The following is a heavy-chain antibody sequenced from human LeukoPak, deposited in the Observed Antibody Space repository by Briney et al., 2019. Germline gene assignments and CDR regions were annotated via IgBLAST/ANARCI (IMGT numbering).Heavy chain of an antibody. CDR1: RYTFTNHY. J-gene: IGHJ4*02. V-gene: IGHV1-46*01. Sequence: ASVKVSCKASRYTFTNHYMHWVRQAPGQGLEWLGIIHPSGDITNYAQRFQGRVTMTRDTSTSTVYMELSSLRSEDTAVYYCAREFAMRYYYGSGSYLTSRPFDYWGQGTLVTVSS. CDR3: AREFAMRYYYGSGSYLTSRPFDY. CDR2: IHPSGDIT. D-gene: IGHD3-10*01.